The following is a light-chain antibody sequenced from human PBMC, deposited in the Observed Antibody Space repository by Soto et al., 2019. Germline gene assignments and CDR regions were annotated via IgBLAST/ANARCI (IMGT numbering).Light chain of an antibody. CDR1: QSVSSY. CDR2: DAS. Sequence: EIVLTQSPATLSLSPGERATLSCRASQSVSSYLAWYQQKPGQAPRLLIYDASNRATGIPARFSGSGSGTDFTLTISSLESEDYAVYYCQKRTNWLITSRGGT. V-gene: IGKV3-11*01. CDR3: QKRTNWLIT. J-gene: IGKJ4*01.